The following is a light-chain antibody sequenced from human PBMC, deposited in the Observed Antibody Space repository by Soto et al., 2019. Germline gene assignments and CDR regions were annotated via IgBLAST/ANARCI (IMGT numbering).Light chain of an antibody. J-gene: IGLJ2*01. CDR3: SSYTSSNWV. V-gene: IGLV2-14*01. CDR2: DVS. Sequence: QSLLTQPASVSGSPGQSITISCTGTSSDVGGYNYVSWYQQHPGKAPKLMIYDVSNRPSGVSNRFSGSKSGNTASLTISGLQAEDEADYYCSSYTSSNWVFGGGTKVTVL. CDR1: SSDVGGYNY.